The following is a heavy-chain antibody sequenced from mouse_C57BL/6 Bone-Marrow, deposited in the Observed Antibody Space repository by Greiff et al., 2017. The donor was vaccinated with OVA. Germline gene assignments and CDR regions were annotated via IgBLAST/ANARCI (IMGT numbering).Heavy chain of an antibody. CDR1: GYTFTDYE. CDR2: IDPETGGT. D-gene: IGHD2-5*01. Sequence: VQLQQSGAELVRPGASVTLSCKASGYTFTDYEMLWVKQTPVHGLEWIGAIDPETGGTAYNQKFKGKAILTADKSSSTAYMELRSLTSEDSAVYYCTRGYSNYYAMDYWCQGTSVTVSS. V-gene: IGHV1-15*01. J-gene: IGHJ4*01. CDR3: TRGYSNYYAMDY.